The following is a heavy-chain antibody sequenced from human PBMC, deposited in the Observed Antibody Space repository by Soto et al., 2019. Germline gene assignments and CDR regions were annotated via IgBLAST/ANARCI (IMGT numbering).Heavy chain of an antibody. V-gene: IGHV4-34*12. J-gene: IGHJ4*02. Sequence: PSETLSLTCVVSGGSFSPYYWSWIRQPPGRGLEWIGQIFHGGITNYSPSLKSRVTISVDTSKNQFSLELSSVTAADTAVYYCVRTHYQSNTFYSYFDYWGQGTLVTVSS. CDR1: GGSFSPYY. CDR3: VRTHYQSNTFYSYFDY. D-gene: IGHD2-15*01. CDR2: IFHGGIT.